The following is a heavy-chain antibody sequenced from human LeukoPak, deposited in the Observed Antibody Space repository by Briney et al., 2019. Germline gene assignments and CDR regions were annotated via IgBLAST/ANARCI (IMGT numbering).Heavy chain of an antibody. CDR3: VRSVVVVSFFDP. CDR1: GFTVSSNS. J-gene: IGHJ5*02. CDR2: IYSGGNT. Sequence: PGGSLRLSCTVSGFTVSSNSMSWVRQAPGKGLEWVSFIYSGGNTHYSDSVKGRFTISRDNSKNTLYLQMNSLRAEDTAVYYCVRSVVVVSFFDPWGQGTLVTVSS. D-gene: IGHD3-22*01. V-gene: IGHV3-53*01.